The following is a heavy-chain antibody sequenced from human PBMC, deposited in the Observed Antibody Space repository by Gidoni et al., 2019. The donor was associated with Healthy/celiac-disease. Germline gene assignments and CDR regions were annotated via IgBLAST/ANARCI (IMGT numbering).Heavy chain of an antibody. CDR2: ISYDGSNK. Sequence: QVQLVESGGGVVQPGRSLSLSCAASGFTFSSYGMHWVRQAPGKGLEWVAVISYDGSNKYYADSVKGRFTISRDNSKNTLYLQMNSLRAEDTAVYYCAKQKEGSWYTSWFDPWGQGTLVTVSS. D-gene: IGHD6-13*01. CDR1: GFTFSSYG. V-gene: IGHV3-30*18. CDR3: AKQKEGSWYTSWFDP. J-gene: IGHJ5*02.